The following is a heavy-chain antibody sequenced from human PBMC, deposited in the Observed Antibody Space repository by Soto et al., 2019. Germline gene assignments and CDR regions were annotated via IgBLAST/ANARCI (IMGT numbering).Heavy chain of an antibody. V-gene: IGHV4-30-2*01. D-gene: IGHD5-12*01. J-gene: IGHJ4*02. Sequence: QLQLQESGSGLVQPSQTLSLTCAVSGGSISSGDYSWSWIRQPPGKGLEWIGYIYRTGDTYYHPSLKTRATISIDTSKNQFSLRLNSLTAADTAVYYCARGHDANDYWGQGTLVTVSS. CDR3: ARGHDANDY. CDR2: IYRTGDT. CDR1: GGSISSGDYS.